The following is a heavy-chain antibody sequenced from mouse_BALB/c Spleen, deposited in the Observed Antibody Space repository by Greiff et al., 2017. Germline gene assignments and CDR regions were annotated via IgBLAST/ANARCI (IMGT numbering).Heavy chain of an antibody. J-gene: IGHJ3*01. V-gene: IGHV1-7*01. Sequence: QVQLQQSGAELAKPGASVKMSCKASGYTFTSYWMHWVKQRPGQGLEWIGYINPSTGYTEYNQKFKDKATLTADKSSSTAYMQLSSLTSEDSAVYYCARGEIYYGSSYVGFAYWGQGTLVTVSA. CDR1: GYTFTSYW. D-gene: IGHD1-1*01. CDR2: INPSTGYT. CDR3: ARGEIYYGSSYVGFAY.